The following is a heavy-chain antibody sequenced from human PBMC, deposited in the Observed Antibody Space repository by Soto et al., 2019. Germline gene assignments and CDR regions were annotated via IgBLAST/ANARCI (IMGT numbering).Heavy chain of an antibody. J-gene: IGHJ5*02. D-gene: IGHD3-10*01. CDR3: ATGNGSGSYYGVNWFDP. Sequence: ASVKVSCKVSGYTLTELSMHWVRQAPGKGLEWMGGFDPEDGETIYAQKFQGRVTMTEDTSTDTAYMELSSLRSEDTAVYYCATGNGSGSYYGVNWFDPWGQGTLVTVSS. CDR1: GYTLTELS. V-gene: IGHV1-24*01. CDR2: FDPEDGET.